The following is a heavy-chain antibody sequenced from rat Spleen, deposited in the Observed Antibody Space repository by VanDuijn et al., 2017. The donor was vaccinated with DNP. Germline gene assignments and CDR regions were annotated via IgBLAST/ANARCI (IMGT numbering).Heavy chain of an antibody. CDR1: GYSITRSY. CDR3: ARFGPDLDY. D-gene: IGHD3-1*01. V-gene: IGHV3-1*01. J-gene: IGHJ2*01. Sequence: EVQLQESGPGLVKPSQSLSLTCSVTGYSITRSYRWNWIRKLPGNRMEWMGFISYSGGASYNPSLKSRFSITRDTSKNQFFLQLNSVSTEDTATYYCARFGPDLDYWGQGVMVTVSS. CDR2: ISYSGGA.